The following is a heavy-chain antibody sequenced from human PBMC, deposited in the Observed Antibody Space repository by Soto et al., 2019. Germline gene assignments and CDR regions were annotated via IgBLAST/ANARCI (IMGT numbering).Heavy chain of an antibody. CDR2: IYYSGST. D-gene: IGHD2-15*01. V-gene: IGHV4-39*01. Sequence: PSETLSLTCTVSGGSISSSSYYWGWIRQPPGKGLEWIGSIYYSGSTYYNPSLKSRVTISVDTSKNQFSLKLSSVTAADTAVYYCARGRSPGAEYFQHWGQGTLVTVSS. CDR3: ARGRSPGAEYFQH. J-gene: IGHJ1*01. CDR1: GGSISSSSYY.